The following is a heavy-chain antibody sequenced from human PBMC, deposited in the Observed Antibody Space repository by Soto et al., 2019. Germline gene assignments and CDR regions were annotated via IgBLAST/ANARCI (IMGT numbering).Heavy chain of an antibody. CDR1: GFTFSSYA. CDR2: ISDSDGST. CDR3: ARDPSGSGPDFDY. J-gene: IGHJ4*01. Sequence: PGKSLRLSCAASGFTFSSYAMNWVRQAPGKGLEWVSGISDSDGSTNYANSVKGRFTISRDNSKNTLYLQMNSLRAEDTAVYYCARDPSGSGPDFDYWGQGTLVTVSS. D-gene: IGHD6-19*01. V-gene: IGHV3-23*01.